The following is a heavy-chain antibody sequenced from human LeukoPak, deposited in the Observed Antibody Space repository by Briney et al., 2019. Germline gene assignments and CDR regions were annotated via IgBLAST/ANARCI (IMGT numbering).Heavy chain of an antibody. V-gene: IGHV3-48*02. CDR3: ARDHDWAFDL. CDR2: INHNAEMI. Sequence: GGSLRLSCEGSGFPFGSYVMSWVRQAPGKGLEWIAYINHNAEMIFYPHFVKGRFTISRDNPKKSLYLQMNALRYEDTAIYYCARDHDWAFDLWGQGTLVTVSS. J-gene: IGHJ4*02. CDR1: GFPFGSYV. D-gene: IGHD3-9*01.